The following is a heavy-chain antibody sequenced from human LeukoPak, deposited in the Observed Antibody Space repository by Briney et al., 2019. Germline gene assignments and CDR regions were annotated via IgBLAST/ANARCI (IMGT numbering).Heavy chain of an antibody. D-gene: IGHD5-12*01. CDR3: ARGPRGYSLDY. J-gene: IGHJ4*02. CDR1: AYMFTGYY. Sequence: ASVKVSCKASAYMFTGYYVHWVRQAPGQGLEWMGWINPNTGDTNYAQKFQGRVTMTRDTSMSTAYMELTRLGSDDTAVYYCARGPRGYSLDYWGQGTLVTVSS. V-gene: IGHV1-2*02. CDR2: INPNTGDT.